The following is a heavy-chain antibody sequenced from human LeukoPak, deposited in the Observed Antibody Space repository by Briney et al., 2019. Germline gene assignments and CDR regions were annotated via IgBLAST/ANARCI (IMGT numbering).Heavy chain of an antibody. CDR1: GFMFSDYY. CDR3: ARRDWVSGAVRAFDI. V-gene: IGHV3-11*04. CDR2: ISNDSVDK. D-gene: IGHD3-3*01. Sequence: KPGGSLRLSCVGSGFMFSDYYMSWIRQAPGKGLEWVSYISNDSVDKYYVGSVRGRFTISRDNAKKSMYLQMSGLRVEDTAVYYCARRDWVSGAVRAFDIWGQGTMVTVSS. J-gene: IGHJ3*02.